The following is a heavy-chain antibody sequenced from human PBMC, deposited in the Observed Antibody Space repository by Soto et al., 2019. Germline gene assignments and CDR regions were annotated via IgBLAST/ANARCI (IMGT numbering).Heavy chain of an antibody. CDR2: IYYSGST. Sequence: SETLSLTCTVSGGSISSSSYYWGWIRQPPGKGLEWIGSIYYSGSTYYNPSLKSRVTISVDTSKNQFSLKLSSVTAADTAVYYCGTIFGVVIINPLASGMDVWGQGTTVTVSS. CDR3: GTIFGVVIINPLASGMDV. D-gene: IGHD3-3*01. J-gene: IGHJ6*02. CDR1: GGSISSSSYY. V-gene: IGHV4-39*01.